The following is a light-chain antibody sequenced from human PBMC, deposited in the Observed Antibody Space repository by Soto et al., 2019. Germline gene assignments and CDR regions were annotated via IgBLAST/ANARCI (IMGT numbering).Light chain of an antibody. CDR2: DAS. CDR3: QQRSNWPPTIT. J-gene: IGKJ5*01. CDR1: QSVSSY. V-gene: IGKV3-11*01. Sequence: EIVLTQSPATLSLSPGERATLSCRASQSVSSYLAWYQQQPGQAPRLLIYDASNRATGIPARFSGSGSGTDFTLTISSLEPEAVAVYYCQQRSNWPPTITFGQGTRLEIK.